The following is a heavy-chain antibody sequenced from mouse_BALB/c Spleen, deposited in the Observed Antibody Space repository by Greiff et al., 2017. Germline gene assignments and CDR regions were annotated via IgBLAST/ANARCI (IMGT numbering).Heavy chain of an antibody. CDR2: INPSSGYT. D-gene: IGHD2-1*01. Sequence: QVQLQQSAAELARPGASVKMSCKASGYTFTSYTMHWVKQRPGQGLEWIGYINPSSGYTEYNQKFKDKTTLTADKSSSTAYMQLSSLTSEDSAVYYCARWDGNYFFAYWGQGTLVTVSA. CDR3: ARWDGNYFFAY. J-gene: IGHJ3*01. CDR1: GYTFTSYT. V-gene: IGHV1-4*02.